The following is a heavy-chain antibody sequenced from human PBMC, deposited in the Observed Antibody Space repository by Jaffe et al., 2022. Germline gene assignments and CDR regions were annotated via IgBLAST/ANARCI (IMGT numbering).Heavy chain of an antibody. CDR1: GYTFTSYY. D-gene: IGHD2-2*01. V-gene: IGHV1-46*01. CDR3: ARGGAIVVVPAANFDY. J-gene: IGHJ4*02. Sequence: QVQLVQSGAEVKKPGASVKVSCKASGYTFTSYYMHWVRQAPGQGLEWMGIINPSGGSTSYAQKFQGRVTMTRDTSTSTVYMELSSLRSEDTAVYYCARGGAIVVVPAANFDYWGQGTLVTVSS. CDR2: INPSGGST.